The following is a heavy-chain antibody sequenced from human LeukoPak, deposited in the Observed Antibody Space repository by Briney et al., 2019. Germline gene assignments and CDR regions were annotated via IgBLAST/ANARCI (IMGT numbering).Heavy chain of an antibody. V-gene: IGHV3-23*01. CDR3: AKARGLIGGAFDI. D-gene: IGHD3-22*01. Sequence: GGTLRLSCAAFGFTFSSYGMSWVRQAPGKGLGWVSTISSSSYSTYYADSVKGRFTISRDNSKNSLYLQMNSLRTEDTALYYCAKARGLIGGAFDIWGQGTMVTVSS. CDR1: GFTFSSYG. CDR2: ISSSSYST. J-gene: IGHJ3*02.